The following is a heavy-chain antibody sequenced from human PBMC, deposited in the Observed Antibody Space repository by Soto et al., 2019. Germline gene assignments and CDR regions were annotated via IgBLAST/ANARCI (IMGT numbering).Heavy chain of an antibody. CDR3: AREGASGFGMDV. V-gene: IGHV4-4*07. CDR1: GGSIRSYY. Sequence: QVQLQESGPGLVKPSETLSLTCNVSGGSIRSYYWSWIRQPAGKALEWIGRIYTSGTTNYNPSLKSRATILVDTSKNQFSLKLSSVTAADTAVYCCAREGASGFGMDVWGQGTTVTVSS. CDR2: IYTSGTT. D-gene: IGHD1-26*01. J-gene: IGHJ6*02.